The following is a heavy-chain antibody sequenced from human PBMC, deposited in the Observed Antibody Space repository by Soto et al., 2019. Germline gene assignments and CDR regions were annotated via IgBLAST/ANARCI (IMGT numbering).Heavy chain of an antibody. V-gene: IGHV4-4*07. Sequence: PXGTLSLTCTVSGGSISSYYWSWMRQPAGKGLEWIGRIYTGGSTNYNPSLKSRVTMSVDTSKNQFSLKLSSVTAADTAVYYCARVTCSGGSCPTGNWFDPWGQGTLVTVSS. CDR2: IYTGGST. CDR1: GGSISSYY. D-gene: IGHD2-15*01. CDR3: ARVTCSGGSCPTGNWFDP. J-gene: IGHJ5*02.